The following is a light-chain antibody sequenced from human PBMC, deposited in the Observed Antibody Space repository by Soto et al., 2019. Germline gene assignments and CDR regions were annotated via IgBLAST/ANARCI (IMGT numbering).Light chain of an antibody. CDR1: QRIYRF. V-gene: IGKV1-39*01. J-gene: IGKJ2*01. CDR3: QQCNDFPYT. CDR2: DAS. Sequence: TQMTQSPSSLSASVGDRVTISCRASQRIYRFVNWYQQRPGKAPSLLIYDASTLQSGVPPRFSGSGSGTDFTLTITNLQPEDFATYYCQQCNDFPYTFGQGTSLEIK.